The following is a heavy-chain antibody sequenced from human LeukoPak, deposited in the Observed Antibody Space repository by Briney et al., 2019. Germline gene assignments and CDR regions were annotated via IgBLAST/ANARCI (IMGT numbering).Heavy chain of an antibody. V-gene: IGHV3-48*02. CDR1: GFIFINYD. CDR3: ARSVGGTAADLDY. D-gene: IGHD1-26*01. J-gene: IGHJ4*02. CDR2: ISPSGATI. Sequence: GGSLRLSCAASGFIFINYDMNWVRQAPGKGLEWVSYISPSGATISYADSVKGRFTISRDKAKNSLYLQMNSLRDDDTVVYYCARSVGGTAADLDYWGQGTLVTVSS.